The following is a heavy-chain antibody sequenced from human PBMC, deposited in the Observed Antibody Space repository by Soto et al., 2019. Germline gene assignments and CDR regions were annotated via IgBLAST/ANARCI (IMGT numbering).Heavy chain of an antibody. CDR2: ISGSGGST. V-gene: IGHV3-23*04. Sequence: VQLVESGGGVVQPGRSLRLSCAASGFTFSSYAMSWVRQAPGKGLEWVSAISGSGGSTYYADSVKGRFTISRDNSKNTLYLQMNSLRAEDTAVYYCAKDSYPGIAAAGTGSDYWGQGTLVTVSS. J-gene: IGHJ4*02. CDR3: AKDSYPGIAAAGTGSDY. CDR1: GFTFSSYA. D-gene: IGHD6-13*01.